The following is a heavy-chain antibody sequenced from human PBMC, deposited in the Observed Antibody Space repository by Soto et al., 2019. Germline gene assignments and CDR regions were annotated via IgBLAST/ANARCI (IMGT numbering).Heavy chain of an antibody. V-gene: IGHV3-30*18. D-gene: IGHD6-13*01. Sequence: HPGGSLRLSCAASGFTFSDYGMHWVRQAPGKGLEWVEFISYEGSKKNYEDSVKGRFTIYIDNSKKTVDLHMNSLRAEDTAVYYCAKGWPGYSSGWFAXDLWGQGTMVTXS. CDR1: GFTFSDYG. CDR3: AKGWPGYSSGWFAXDL. J-gene: IGHJ3*01. CDR2: ISYEGSKK.